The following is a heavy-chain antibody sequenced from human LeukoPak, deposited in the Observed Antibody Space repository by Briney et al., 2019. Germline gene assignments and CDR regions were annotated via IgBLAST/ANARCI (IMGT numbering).Heavy chain of an antibody. CDR2: IIPIFGTA. CDR3: ARIVMVRGVINPYNWFDP. CDR1: GGTFSSYA. J-gene: IGHJ5*02. V-gene: IGHV1-69*05. Sequence: GASVKVSCKASGGTFSSYAISWVRQAPGQGLEWMGGIIPIFGTANYAQKFQGRVTITTDESTSTAYMELSSLRSEDTAVYYCARIVMVRGVINPYNWFDPWGQGTLVTVSS. D-gene: IGHD3-10*01.